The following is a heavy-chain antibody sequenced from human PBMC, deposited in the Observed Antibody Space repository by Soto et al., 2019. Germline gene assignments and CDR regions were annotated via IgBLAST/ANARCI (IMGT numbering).Heavy chain of an antibody. V-gene: IGHV3-74*03. CDR3: GPLGNFGVVMGH. CDR1: GFTFSTYW. J-gene: IGHJ4*02. CDR2: ISREGIGT. Sequence: EVQLVESGGGLVQPGGSLRLSCAASGFTFSTYWMHWVRQAPGKGLVWVSRISREGIGTTYAESVKGRFTISRDNTKNTLSLQMNSLRVEDTAVYYCGPLGNFGVVMGHWGQGTLVIVSS. D-gene: IGHD3-3*01.